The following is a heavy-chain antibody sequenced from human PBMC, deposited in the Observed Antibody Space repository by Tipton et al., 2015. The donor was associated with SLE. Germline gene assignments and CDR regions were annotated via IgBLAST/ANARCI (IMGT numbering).Heavy chain of an antibody. J-gene: IGHJ6*02. V-gene: IGHV4-59*08. Sequence: TLSLTCTVSGGSISNYYWSWIRQSPGKGLEWIGYINYSGSTNYNPSLKSRVTISIDTAKNQFSLKLTSVTAADTAVYYCARGLVTWRGAIVGVDVWGQGTTVNVSS. D-gene: IGHD2-21*02. CDR1: GGSISNYY. CDR3: ARGLVTWRGAIVGVDV. CDR2: INYSGST.